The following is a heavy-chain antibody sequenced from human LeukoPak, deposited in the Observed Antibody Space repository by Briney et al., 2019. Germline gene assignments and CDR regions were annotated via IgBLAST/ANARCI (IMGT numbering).Heavy chain of an antibody. CDR2: LIPIYGSA. J-gene: IGHJ3*01. CDR1: GGSFTFTSHA. Sequence: SVKVSCKASGGSFTFTSHAISWVRQAPGQGLEWMGGLIPIYGSANYAQKLQGRVTITSDESTRTVYMELSSLRPEDSAVYYCAGFFYDNSGDAFDLWGQGTMVTVSS. CDR3: AGFFYDNSGDAFDL. D-gene: IGHD3-22*01. V-gene: IGHV1-69*13.